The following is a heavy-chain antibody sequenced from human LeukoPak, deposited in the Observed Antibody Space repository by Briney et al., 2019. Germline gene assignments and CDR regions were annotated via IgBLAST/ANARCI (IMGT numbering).Heavy chain of an antibody. CDR1: GFTFSENW. J-gene: IGHJ4*02. Sequence: GGSLRLSCAVSGFTFSENWMTWVRQTPGRGLEWVASLNQHGSQTYYVDSVKGRFTISRDNAKNLLYLQMSSLRVEDTAIYYCARSWLIVAAHPPTDYWGQGTLVTVSS. CDR2: LNQHGSQT. D-gene: IGHD1-26*01. CDR3: ARSWLIVAAHPPTDY. V-gene: IGHV3-7*01.